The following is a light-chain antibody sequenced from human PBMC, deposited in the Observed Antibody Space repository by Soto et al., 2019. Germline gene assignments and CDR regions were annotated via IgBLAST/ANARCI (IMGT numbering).Light chain of an antibody. J-gene: IGLJ2*01. CDR3: SSYTSRNTLV. CDR1: SSDVGGFIY. CDR2: EVS. Sequence: QSALTQPASVSGSPGQSITISCTGTSSDVGGFIYVSWYQHHPGKVPKLMIYEVSNRPSGVSDRFSGSKSGNTASLTISGLQAEDEGDYYCSSYTSRNTLVFGGGTKVTVL. V-gene: IGLV2-14*01.